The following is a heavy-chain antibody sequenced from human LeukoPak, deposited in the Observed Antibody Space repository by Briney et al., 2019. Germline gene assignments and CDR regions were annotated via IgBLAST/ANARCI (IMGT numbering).Heavy chain of an antibody. Sequence: PGGSLRLSCAASGFTFSSYGMHWVRQAPGKGLEWVAVISYDGSNKYYADSVKGRFTISRDNSKNTLYLQMNSLRAEDTAVYYCAKDWPRVVVVYYSDYWGQGTLVTVSS. V-gene: IGHV3-30*18. J-gene: IGHJ4*02. D-gene: IGHD2-15*01. CDR1: GFTFSSYG. CDR2: ISYDGSNK. CDR3: AKDWPRVVVVYYSDY.